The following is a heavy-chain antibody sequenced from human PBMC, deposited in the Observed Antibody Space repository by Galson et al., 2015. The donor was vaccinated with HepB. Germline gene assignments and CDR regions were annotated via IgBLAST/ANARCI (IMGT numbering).Heavy chain of an antibody. V-gene: IGHV3-23*01. CDR1: GFTFSSYA. CDR2: ISGSGGST. D-gene: IGHD1-1*01. Sequence: SLRLSCAASGFTFSSYAMNWVRQAPGKGLEWVSVISGSGGSTYYADSVKGRFTISRDNSKNTLYLQMNSLRAEDTAVYYCAKDSVLRAYYYYYGMDVWGQGTTVTVSS. J-gene: IGHJ6*02. CDR3: AKDSVLRAYYYYYGMDV.